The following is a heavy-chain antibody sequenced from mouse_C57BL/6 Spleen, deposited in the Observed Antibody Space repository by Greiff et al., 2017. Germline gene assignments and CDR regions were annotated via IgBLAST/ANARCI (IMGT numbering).Heavy chain of an antibody. J-gene: IGHJ2*01. CDR3: AREGGLPHFDY. CDR1: GYTFTDYY. CDR2: IYPGSGNT. D-gene: IGHD2-2*01. V-gene: IGHV1-76*01. Sequence: VQLQQSGAELVRPGASVKLSCKASGYTFTDYYINWVKQRPGQGLEWIARIYPGSGNTYYNEKFKGKATLTAEKSSSTAYMQLSSLTSEDSAVYFCAREGGLPHFDYWGQGTTLTVSS.